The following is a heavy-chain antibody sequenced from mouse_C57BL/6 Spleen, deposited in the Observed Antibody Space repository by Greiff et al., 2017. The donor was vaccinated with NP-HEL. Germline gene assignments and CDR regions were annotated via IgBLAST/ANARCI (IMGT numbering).Heavy chain of an antibody. CDR3: ARYWPSLYYGYDGGGAMDY. Sequence: EVKLVESGGGLVQPGGSLSLSCAASGFTFTDYYMSWVRQPPGKALEWLGFIRNKANGYTTEYSASVKGRFTISRDNSQSILYLQMNALRAEDSATYYCARYWPSLYYGYDGGGAMDYWGQGTSVTVSS. D-gene: IGHD2-2*01. CDR1: GFTFTDYY. CDR2: IRNKANGYTT. J-gene: IGHJ4*01. V-gene: IGHV7-3*01.